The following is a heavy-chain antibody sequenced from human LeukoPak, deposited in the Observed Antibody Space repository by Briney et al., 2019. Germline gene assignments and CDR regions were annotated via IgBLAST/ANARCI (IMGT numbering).Heavy chain of an antibody. CDR1: GYTFNHYY. CDR3: ARVGCSSTSCYAPAFDI. J-gene: IGHJ3*02. CDR2: INPDSGGT. V-gene: IGHV1-2*02. D-gene: IGHD2-2*01. Sequence: ASVKVSCKASGYTFNHYYVHWVRQAPGQGLEWMGWINPDSGGTKFAQNFQGRVTMTRDTSITTAYMELSSLTSDDTAVYYCARVGCSSTSCYAPAFDIWGQGTMVTVSS.